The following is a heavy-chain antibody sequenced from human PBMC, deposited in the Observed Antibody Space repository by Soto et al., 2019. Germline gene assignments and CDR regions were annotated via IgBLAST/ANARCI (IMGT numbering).Heavy chain of an antibody. CDR3: ASPVRYSYGYYFYGMDV. V-gene: IGHV3-74*01. J-gene: IGHJ6*02. CDR2: INSDGSST. D-gene: IGHD5-18*01. Sequence: PGGSLRLSCAASGFTFSNFWVHWVRQAPGKGLVWVSRINSDGSSTNYADSVKGRFTISRDNAKNTLYLQMNSLRAEDTSVYYCASPVRYSYGYYFYGMDVWGQGTTVTVSS. CDR1: GFTFSNFW.